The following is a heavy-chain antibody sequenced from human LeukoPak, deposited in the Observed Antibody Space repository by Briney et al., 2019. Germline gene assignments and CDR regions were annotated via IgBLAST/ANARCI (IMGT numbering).Heavy chain of an antibody. CDR1: AFTVSDYS. V-gene: IGHV3-11*05. CDR3: ARADILPGYYAPDY. D-gene: IGHD3-9*01. Sequence: SLRLAWAAAAFTVSDYSMAWVRQTPGEGGECISHNSNNKSYPKSAQSRKGRLTISKDNAQNSLSLQMKSLRAEATAVYYCARADILPGYYAPDYWGQGTLVTVSS. CDR2: NSNNKSYP. J-gene: IGHJ4*02.